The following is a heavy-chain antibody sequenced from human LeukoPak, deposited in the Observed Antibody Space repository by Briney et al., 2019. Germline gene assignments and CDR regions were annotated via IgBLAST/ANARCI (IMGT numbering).Heavy chain of an antibody. CDR1: GYTFTSYG. J-gene: IGHJ5*02. V-gene: IGHV1-18*01. Sequence: GASVKVSCKASGYTFTSYGISWVRQAPGQGLEWMGWISGYNGYTHYAHNLQGRVTMTTDTSTSTAYMELRSLRSDDTAVYYCALDDARYSSGYYPNWFDPWGQGTLVTVSS. CDR3: ALDDARYSSGYYPNWFDP. CDR2: ISGYNGYT. D-gene: IGHD3-22*01.